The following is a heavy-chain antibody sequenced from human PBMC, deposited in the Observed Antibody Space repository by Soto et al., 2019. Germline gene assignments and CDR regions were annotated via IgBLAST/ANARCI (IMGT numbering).Heavy chain of an antibody. CDR3: ARGARISVAETSYCSGYYGMDV. V-gene: IGHV6-1*01. CDR1: GDSVSSNSAA. Sequence: SQTLSLTCAISGDSVSSNSAAWNWIRQSPSRGLEWLGRTYYRSKWYNDYAVSVKSRITINPDTSKNQFSLQLNSVTPEDTAVYYCARGARISVAETSYCSGYYGMDVSGQGTTVTVSS. J-gene: IGHJ6*02. D-gene: IGHD6-19*01. CDR2: TYYRSKWYN.